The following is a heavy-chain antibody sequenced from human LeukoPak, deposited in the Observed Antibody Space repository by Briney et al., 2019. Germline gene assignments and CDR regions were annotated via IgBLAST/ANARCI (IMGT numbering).Heavy chain of an antibody. V-gene: IGHV1-2*02. D-gene: IGHD1-26*01. CDR1: EYTFTDNF. CDR2: IRPNSGDT. CDR3: TRDWGPNSGDFHYDAFDV. J-gene: IGHJ3*01. Sequence: ASVKVSCKASEYTFTDNFIHWVRQAPGQGLEWMGWIRPNSGDTRYAEKFQGRVTMTRDSSISTAYMELSRLISDDTAVYYCTRDWGPNSGDFHYDAFDVWGQGTTVTVSS.